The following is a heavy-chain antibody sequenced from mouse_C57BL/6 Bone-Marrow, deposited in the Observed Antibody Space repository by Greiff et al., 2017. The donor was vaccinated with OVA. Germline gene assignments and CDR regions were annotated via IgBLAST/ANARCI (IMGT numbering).Heavy chain of an antibody. Sequence: DVKLQESGAELVRPGASVKLSCTASGFNIKDDYMHWVKQRPEQGLEWIGWIDPENGDTEYASKFQGKATITADTSSNTAYLQLSSLTSEDTAVYYCTTRGYYGNSFAYWGQGTLVTVSA. CDR3: TTRGYYGNSFAY. J-gene: IGHJ3*01. V-gene: IGHV14-4*01. CDR1: GFNIKDDY. CDR2: IDPENGDT. D-gene: IGHD2-1*01.